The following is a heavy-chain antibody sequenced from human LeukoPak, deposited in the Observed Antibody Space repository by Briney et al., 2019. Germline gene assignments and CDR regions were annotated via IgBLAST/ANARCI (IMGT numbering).Heavy chain of an antibody. V-gene: IGHV3-21*01. J-gene: IGHJ6*04. CDR2: ISSSSRYI. CDR1: GFTFSSYS. Sequence: PGGALRHFCAASGFTFSSYSMNWVGQAPGKGLEGVSSISSSSRYIYYADSVKGRFTIYSENAMNSLYLQMNSLRAEDTVVDYCARDLEEEGYYYYGMDVWGEGTTVTVSS. CDR3: ARDLEEEGYYYYGMDV. D-gene: IGHD3-16*01.